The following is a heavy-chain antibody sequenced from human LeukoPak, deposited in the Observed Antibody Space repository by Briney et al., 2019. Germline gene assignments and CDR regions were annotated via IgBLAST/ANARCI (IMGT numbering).Heavy chain of an antibody. J-gene: IGHJ4*02. V-gene: IGHV1-69*05. D-gene: IGHD2-2*02. CDR1: GGTFSSYA. CDR2: IIPIFGTA. Sequence: EASVKVSCKASGGTFSSYAISWVRQAPGQGLEWMGGIIPIFGTANYAQKFQGRVTITTDESTSTAYMELSSLRSEDTAVYYCARGDTKFCNSASCHNPFDQWGQGALVTVTS. CDR3: ARGDTKFCNSASCHNPFDQ.